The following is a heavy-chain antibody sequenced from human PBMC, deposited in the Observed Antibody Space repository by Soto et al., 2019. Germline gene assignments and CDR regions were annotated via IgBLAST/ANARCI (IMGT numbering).Heavy chain of an antibody. Sequence: ASVKVSCKASGYTFTSYDINWVRQATGQGLEWMGWMNPNSGNTGYAQKFQGRVTMTRNTSISTAYMELSSLRSEDTAVYYCARVYYGSGGPSGGMDVWGQGTSVTASS. D-gene: IGHD3-10*01. J-gene: IGHJ6*02. CDR1: GYTFTSYD. CDR2: MNPNSGNT. V-gene: IGHV1-8*01. CDR3: ARVYYGSGGPSGGMDV.